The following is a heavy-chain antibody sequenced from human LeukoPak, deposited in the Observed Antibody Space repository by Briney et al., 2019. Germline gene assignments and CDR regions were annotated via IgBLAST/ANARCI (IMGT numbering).Heavy chain of an antibody. CDR2: IYSGGST. V-gene: IGHV3-66*01. CDR1: GFTFSSYA. Sequence: PGGSLRLSCAASGFTFSSYAMSWVRQAPGKGLEWVSVIYSGGSTYYADSVKGRFTISRDNSKNTLYLQMNSLRAEDTAVYYCATIDYWGQGTLVTVSS. J-gene: IGHJ4*02. CDR3: ATIDY.